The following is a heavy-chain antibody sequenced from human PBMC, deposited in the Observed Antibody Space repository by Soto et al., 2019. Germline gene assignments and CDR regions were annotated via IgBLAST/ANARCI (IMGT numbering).Heavy chain of an antibody. CDR2: IKQDGTAE. D-gene: IGHD6-13*01. V-gene: IGHV3-7*01. CDR1: GFTFSSYW. Sequence: EGQLVESGGGLVQPGGSLRLSCVDSGFTFSSYWMSWGRQAPVKGLEWVGNIKQDGTAENYADSVKGRFPISRDNAKTSMYLQMDRLRVEDTAVYYCASIAASGRGWDVWGQGTTIVVSS. CDR3: ASIAASGRGWDV. J-gene: IGHJ6*02.